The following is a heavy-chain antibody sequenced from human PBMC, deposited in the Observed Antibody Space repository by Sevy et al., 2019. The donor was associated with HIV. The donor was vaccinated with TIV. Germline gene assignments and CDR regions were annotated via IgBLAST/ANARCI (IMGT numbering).Heavy chain of an antibody. J-gene: IGHJ5*02. D-gene: IGHD5-12*01. Sequence: GGSLRLSCAASGFTFSSYAMHWVRQAPGKGLEWVAVISYDGSNKYYADSLKGRFTISRDNSKNTLYLQMNSLRAEETAVYYCARDQTHSGYDSHWFDPWGQGTLVTVSS. CDR3: ARDQTHSGYDSHWFDP. CDR1: GFTFSSYA. CDR2: ISYDGSNK. V-gene: IGHV3-30-3*01.